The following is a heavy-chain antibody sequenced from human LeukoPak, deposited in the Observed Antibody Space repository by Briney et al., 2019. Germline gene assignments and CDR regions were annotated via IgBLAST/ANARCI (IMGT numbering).Heavy chain of an antibody. CDR1: GYTFTTYS. Sequence: ASVKVSCKASGYTFTTYSLAWVRQAPGQSLEWMGWISVNNGGTNYAQSFQDRVTLTRDTSTNTAYLELRSLRSDDTAVYYCARDRDYGSGSYYIDYWGQGTLVTVSS. CDR3: ARDRDYGSGSYYIDY. CDR2: ISVNNGGT. D-gene: IGHD3-10*01. V-gene: IGHV1-18*01. J-gene: IGHJ4*02.